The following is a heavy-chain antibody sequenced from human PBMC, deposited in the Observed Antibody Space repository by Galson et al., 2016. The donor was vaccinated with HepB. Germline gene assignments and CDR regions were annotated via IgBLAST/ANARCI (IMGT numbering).Heavy chain of an antibody. V-gene: IGHV4-34*01. J-gene: IGHJ4*02. CDR2: IAPSGIA. CDR1: GGSFTAYH. Sequence: ETLSLTCADSGGSFTAYHWSWIRQPPGQGLEWIGEIAPSGIASYKPSLTSRVTISTDTSRKQISLRLRSVTAADTATYYCARGLGTSWPTANYWGQGILVTVSS. D-gene: IGHD2-21*02. CDR3: ARGLGTSWPTANY.